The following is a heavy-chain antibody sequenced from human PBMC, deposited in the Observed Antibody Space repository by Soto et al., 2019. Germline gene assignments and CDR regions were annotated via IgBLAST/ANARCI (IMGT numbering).Heavy chain of an antibody. CDR1: GGSFTGYY. CDR2: INHSGST. Sequence: SETLSLTCAVYGGSFTGYYWTWIRQPPEKGLEWIGEINHSGSTNQNPSLKSRVTISVDTSKNQFSLKLRSVTAADTAVYYCARGISVMVAFEGDAPDKYFFDSWSLGTLVTVSS. D-gene: IGHD2-15*01. J-gene: IGHJ4*02. V-gene: IGHV4-34*01. CDR3: ARGISVMVAFEGDAPDKYFFDS.